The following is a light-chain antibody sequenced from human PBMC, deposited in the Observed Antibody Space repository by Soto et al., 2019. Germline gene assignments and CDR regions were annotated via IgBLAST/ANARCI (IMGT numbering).Light chain of an antibody. CDR3: QDFDSPQWT. CDR1: QRASRQY. V-gene: IGKV3-20*01. CDR2: SVS. Sequence: VLTQSPDTLSLSPGDRVTLSCRANQRASRQYLSWYQQRPGQPPRLLIYSVSMRADGIPDRFSGSGSGSEFTLTINRLEPEDFAVYYCQDFDSPQWTFGQWTKIE. J-gene: IGKJ1*01.